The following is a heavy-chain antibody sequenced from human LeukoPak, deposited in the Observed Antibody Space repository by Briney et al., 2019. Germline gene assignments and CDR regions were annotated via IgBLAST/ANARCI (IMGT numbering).Heavy chain of an antibody. J-gene: IGHJ6*04. V-gene: IGHV3-74*01. D-gene: IGHD6-13*01. Sequence: GGSLRLSCAASRFTFSSYWMHWVRQAPGEGLVWVSRINSDGSSTTYADSVKGRFTISRDNAKNTLYLQVNSLRAEDTAVYYCARGGAVAGIMDVWGKGTTVTVSS. CDR3: ARGGAVAGIMDV. CDR2: INSDGSST. CDR1: RFTFSSYW.